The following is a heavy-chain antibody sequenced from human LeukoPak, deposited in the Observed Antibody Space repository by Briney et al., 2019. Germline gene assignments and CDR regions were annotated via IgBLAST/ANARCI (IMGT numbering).Heavy chain of an antibody. CDR1: GFTFSSYW. V-gene: IGHV3-7*03. CDR2: IKQDGSEK. J-gene: IGHJ6*02. D-gene: IGHD6-13*01. Sequence: PEGSLRLSCAASGFTFSSYWMSWVRQAPGKGLEWVANIKQDGSEKYYVDSVKGRFTISRDNAKNSLYLQMNSLRAEDTAVYYCAKGTVAAAGTLYGMDVWGQGTTVTVSS. CDR3: AKGTVAAAGTLYGMDV.